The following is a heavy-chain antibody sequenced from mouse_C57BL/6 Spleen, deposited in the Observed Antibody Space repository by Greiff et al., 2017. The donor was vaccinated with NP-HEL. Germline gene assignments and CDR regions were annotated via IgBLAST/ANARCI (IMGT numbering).Heavy chain of an antibody. CDR1: GYTFTSYW. D-gene: IGHD2-4*01. V-gene: IGHV1-61*01. CDR3: ARGYDYDGSYAMDY. J-gene: IGHJ4*01. CDR2: IYPSDSET. Sequence: VKLQQPGAELVRPGSSVKLSCKASGYTFTSYWMDWVKQRPGQGLEWIGNIYPSDSETHYNQKFKDKATLTVDKSSSTAYMQLSSLTSEDSAVYYCARGYDYDGSYAMDYWGQGTSVTVSS.